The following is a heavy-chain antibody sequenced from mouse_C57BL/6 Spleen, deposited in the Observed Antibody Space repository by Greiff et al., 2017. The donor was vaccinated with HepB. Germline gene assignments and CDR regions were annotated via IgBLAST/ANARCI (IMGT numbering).Heavy chain of an antibody. V-gene: IGHV1-81*01. CDR3: ARGYYGSSEGYFDV. Sequence: VQRVESGAELARPGASVKLSCKASGYTFTSYGISWVKQRTGQGLEWIGEIYPRSGNTYYNEKFKGKATLTADKSSSTAYMELRSLTSEDSAVYFCARGYYGSSEGYFDVWGTGTTVTVSS. D-gene: IGHD1-1*01. CDR2: IYPRSGNT. CDR1: GYTFTSYG. J-gene: IGHJ1*03.